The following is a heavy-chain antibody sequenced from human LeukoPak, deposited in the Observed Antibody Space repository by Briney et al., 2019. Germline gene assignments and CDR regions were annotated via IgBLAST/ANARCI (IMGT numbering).Heavy chain of an antibody. V-gene: IGHV3-21*01. CDR2: ISSSSSYI. CDR3: ARVGVAISTFSDY. CDR1: GFTFSSYS. D-gene: IGHD5-12*01. Sequence: GGSLRLSCAASGFTFSSYSTNWVRQAPGKGLEWVSSISSSSSYIYYADSVKGRFTISRDNAKNSLYLQMNSLRAEDTAVYYCARVGVAISTFSDYWGQGTLVTVSS. J-gene: IGHJ4*02.